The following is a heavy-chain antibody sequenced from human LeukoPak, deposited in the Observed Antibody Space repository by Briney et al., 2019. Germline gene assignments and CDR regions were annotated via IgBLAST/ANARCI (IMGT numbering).Heavy chain of an antibody. Sequence: PGRSLRLSCAASGFTFSSYSMHWVRQAPGKGLEWVAVISYDGSNKYYADSVKGRFTISRDNSKNTLYLQMNSLRAEDTAVYYCARDARIQLWFWFDPWGQGTLVTVSS. V-gene: IGHV3-30*04. CDR1: GFTFSSYS. CDR2: ISYDGSNK. CDR3: ARDARIQLWFWFDP. J-gene: IGHJ5*02. D-gene: IGHD5-18*01.